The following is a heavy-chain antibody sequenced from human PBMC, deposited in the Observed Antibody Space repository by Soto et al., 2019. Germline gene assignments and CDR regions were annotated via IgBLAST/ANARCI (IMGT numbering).Heavy chain of an antibody. D-gene: IGHD1-26*01. CDR1: GFTFRSYT. CDR2: ITYDGTNQ. Sequence: GGSLRLSCAASGFTFRSYTMHWVRQAPGKGLEWVGVITYDGTNQYYADSVKGRFTISRDNSRNTLYLQMNSLRPDDTAVYYCARAPSGSYPEFDYWGQGTLVTVSS. V-gene: IGHV3-30-3*01. CDR3: ARAPSGSYPEFDY. J-gene: IGHJ4*02.